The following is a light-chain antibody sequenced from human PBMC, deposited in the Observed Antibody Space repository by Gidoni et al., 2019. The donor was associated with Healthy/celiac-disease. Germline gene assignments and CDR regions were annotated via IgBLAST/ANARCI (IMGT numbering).Light chain of an antibody. CDR3: QQRRSWPRCS. V-gene: IGKV3-11*01. CDR2: DAS. Sequence: ESVLTQAPATLSLSPGERATRSCRASQSVSSYLAWYQQKPGQAPRLLIYDASHRATGIPARFSGSGSGTDFTLTISSLEPEDFAVYSCQQRRSWPRCSFXQXTKLEIK. CDR1: QSVSSY. J-gene: IGKJ2*04.